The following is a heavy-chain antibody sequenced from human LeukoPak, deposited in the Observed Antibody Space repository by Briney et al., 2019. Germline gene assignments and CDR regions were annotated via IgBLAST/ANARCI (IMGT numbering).Heavy chain of an antibody. CDR1: GYTFTGYY. D-gene: IGHD2-21*02. Sequence: ASVKVSCKASGYTFTGYYMHWVRQAPGQGLEWMGWINPNSGGTNDAQKFQGRVTMTRDTSISTAYMELSRLRSDDTAVYYCAREVVVTAIGDFDYWGQGTLVTVSS. CDR2: INPNSGGT. CDR3: AREVVVTAIGDFDY. J-gene: IGHJ4*02. V-gene: IGHV1-2*02.